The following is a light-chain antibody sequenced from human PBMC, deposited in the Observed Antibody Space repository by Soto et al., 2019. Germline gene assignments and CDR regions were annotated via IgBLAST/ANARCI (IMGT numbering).Light chain of an antibody. Sequence: QSVLTQPPSASGAPGQRVTISCPGRSSNIGAGYDVPGYQQLPGTAPKLLIHGNSNRPSGVPDRFSGSKSGTSASLAITGLQAEDEADYYCQSYDSSLSGLLFGGGTKLTVL. CDR2: GNS. J-gene: IGLJ2*01. CDR3: QSYDSSLSGLL. CDR1: SSNIGAGYD. V-gene: IGLV1-40*01.